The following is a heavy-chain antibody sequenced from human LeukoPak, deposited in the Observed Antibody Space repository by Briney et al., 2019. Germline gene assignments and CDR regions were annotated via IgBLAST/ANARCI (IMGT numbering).Heavy chain of an antibody. CDR2: IIPVFGTA. CDR1: GGTFNNYG. J-gene: IGHJ4*02. V-gene: IGHV1-69*13. Sequence: SVKASCKASGGTFNNYGFSWVRQAPGQGLEWMGGIIPVFGTANYAQNFQGRVTITADESTSTAYMELSSLRSEDTAMYYCAREGWLQFRYFDYWGQGTLVTVSS. CDR3: AREGWLQFRYFDY. D-gene: IGHD5-24*01.